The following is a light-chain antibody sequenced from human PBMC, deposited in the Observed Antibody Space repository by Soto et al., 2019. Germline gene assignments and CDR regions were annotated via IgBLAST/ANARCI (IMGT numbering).Light chain of an antibody. CDR2: DNT. CDR3: QSYDSSLSGSV. J-gene: IGLJ2*01. CDR1: SSNIGAGYD. Sequence: QSVLTQPPSVSGAPGQRVTISCTGSSSNIGAGYDVHWYQQLPGTAPKLLIYDNTNRPSGVPDRFSGSKSGTSASLAITGLQAEDEAEYYCQSYDSSLSGSVFGGGTKLTVL. V-gene: IGLV1-40*01.